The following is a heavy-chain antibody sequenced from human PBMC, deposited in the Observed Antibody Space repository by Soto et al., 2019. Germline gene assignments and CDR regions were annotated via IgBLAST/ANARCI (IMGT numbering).Heavy chain of an antibody. J-gene: IGHJ4*02. CDR2: ISAYNGDT. V-gene: IGHV1-18*04. CDR3: ARGPAGGLRGGVSY. D-gene: IGHD2-15*01. CDR1: GYTFTNYG. Sequence: QVQLVQSGGEVKKPGASVKVSWKTSGYTFTNYGITWVRQAPGQGLKWMGWISAYNGDTNYAQKFQGRVIMTTDTSTTTAYMELRSLRSDDTAVYYCARGPAGGLRGGVSYWGQGTLVTVSS.